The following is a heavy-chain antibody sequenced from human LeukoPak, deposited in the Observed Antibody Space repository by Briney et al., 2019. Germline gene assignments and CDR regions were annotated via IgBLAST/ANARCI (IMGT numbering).Heavy chain of an antibody. J-gene: IGHJ4*02. CDR2: ISSSSSTI. V-gene: IGHV3-48*04. D-gene: IGHD3-22*01. CDR1: GFTFSSYS. Sequence: PGGSLRLSCAASGFTFSSYSMNWVRQAPGKGLEWVSYISSSSSTIYYADSVKGRFTISRDNAKNSLYLQMDSLRAEDTAVYYCARGPPHDSSSYYVNYWGQGTLVTVSS. CDR3: ARGPPHDSSSYYVNY.